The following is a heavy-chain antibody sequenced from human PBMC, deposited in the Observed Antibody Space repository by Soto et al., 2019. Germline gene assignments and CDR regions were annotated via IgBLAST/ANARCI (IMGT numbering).Heavy chain of an antibody. CDR1: GDTFTDYY. D-gene: IGHD2-21*02. J-gene: IGHJ4*02. CDR3: ARGGPVVVVTAALAY. V-gene: IGHV1-46*01. Sequence: QVQLMQSGAEVKKPGASVKVSCKASGDTFTDYYIHWVRQAPGQGLEWMGTVNPSGGHTTYAQHFLGRVPMTRDKFTSRLYMERTSLTSDDSAVDYCARGGPVVVVTAALAYWGQGTLVTVSS. CDR2: VNPSGGHT.